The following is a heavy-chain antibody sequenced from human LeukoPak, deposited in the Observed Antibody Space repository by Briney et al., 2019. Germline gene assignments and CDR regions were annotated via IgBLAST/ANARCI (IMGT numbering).Heavy chain of an antibody. Sequence: PSETLSLTCTVSGGSISSYYWSWIRQPPGKGLEWIGYIYYSGSTNYNPSLKSRVTISVDTSKNQFSLKLSSVTAADTAAYYCARECRSYCGDAFDIWGQGTMVTVSS. D-gene: IGHD1-26*01. V-gene: IGHV4-59*01. J-gene: IGHJ3*02. CDR2: IYYSGST. CDR3: ARECRSYCGDAFDI. CDR1: GGSISSYY.